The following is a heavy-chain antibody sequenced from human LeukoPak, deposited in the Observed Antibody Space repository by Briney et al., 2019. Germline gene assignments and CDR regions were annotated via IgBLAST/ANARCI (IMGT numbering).Heavy chain of an antibody. CDR3: AKHSLLAYYFDY. D-gene: IGHD6-13*01. CDR2: ISGSGGST. J-gene: IGHJ4*02. CDR1: GFTFSSYA. V-gene: IGHV3-23*01. Sequence: QPGGSLRLSCAASGFTFSSYAMSWVRQAAGKGLEWVSAISGSGGSTYYADSVKGRFTISRDNSKNTLYLQMNSLRAEDTAVYYCAKHSLLAYYFDYWGQGTLVTVSS.